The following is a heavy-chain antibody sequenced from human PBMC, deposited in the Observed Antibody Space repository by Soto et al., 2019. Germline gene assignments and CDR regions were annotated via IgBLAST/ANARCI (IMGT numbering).Heavy chain of an antibody. J-gene: IGHJ2*01. Sequence: EVQLVESGGGLVKPGGSLRLSCAASGFTFSSYSMNWVRQAPGKGLEWVSSISSSSSYIYYADSVKGRFTISRDNAKNSLYLQMNSLRAEDTAVYYCARDVGVCDISCYFDLWGRGTLVTVSS. D-gene: IGHD2-21*02. CDR3: ARDVGVCDISCYFDL. CDR2: ISSSSSYI. CDR1: GFTFSSYS. V-gene: IGHV3-21*01.